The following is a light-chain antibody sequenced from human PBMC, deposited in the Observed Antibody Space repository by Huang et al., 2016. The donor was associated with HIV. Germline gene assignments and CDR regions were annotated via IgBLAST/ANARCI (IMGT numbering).Light chain of an antibody. V-gene: IGKV1-5*03. CDR2: KSS. CDR3: QQYNTFWT. J-gene: IGKJ1*01. CDR1: QSVNTW. Sequence: DIQMTQSPSIVSASVGDRVTITCRASQSVNTWLAWYQQKPGKPPKRLIYKSSTLESVGPSGFSGSGSGTEFTLTISSLQPDDFATYYCQQYNTFWTFGQGTKV.